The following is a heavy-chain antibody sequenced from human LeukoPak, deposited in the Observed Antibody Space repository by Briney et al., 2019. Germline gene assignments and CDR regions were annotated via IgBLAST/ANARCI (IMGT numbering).Heavy chain of an antibody. CDR2: ISSSSSYI. CDR3: ARDHALSFPTGYYYMDV. V-gene: IGHV3-21*01. D-gene: IGHD2-8*02. J-gene: IGHJ6*03. Sequence: GGSLRLSCAASGFTFSSYSMNWVRQAPGKGLEWVSSISSSSSYIYYADSVKGRFTISRDNAKNSLYLQMNSLRAEDTAVYYRARDHALSFPTGYYYMDVWGKGTTVTVSS. CDR1: GFTFSSYS.